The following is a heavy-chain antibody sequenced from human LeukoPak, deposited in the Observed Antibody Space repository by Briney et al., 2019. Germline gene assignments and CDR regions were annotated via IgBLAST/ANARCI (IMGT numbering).Heavy chain of an antibody. CDR3: ASPGHNSGSYGVWHAFDI. CDR1: GFTFSSYS. V-gene: IGHV3-21*01. J-gene: IGHJ3*02. CDR2: ISSSSYI. Sequence: GGSLRLSCAASGFTFSSYSMNWVRQAPGKGLEWVSSISSSSYIYYADSVKGRFTISRDNAKNSLYLQMNSLRAEDTAVYYCASPGHNSGSYGVWHAFDIWGQGTMVTVSS. D-gene: IGHD1-26*01.